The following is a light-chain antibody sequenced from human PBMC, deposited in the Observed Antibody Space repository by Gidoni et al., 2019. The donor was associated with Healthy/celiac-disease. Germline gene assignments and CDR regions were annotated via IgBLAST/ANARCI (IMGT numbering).Light chain of an antibody. CDR2: WAS. CDR1: QGVLYTSNNKNY. J-gene: IGKJ4*01. Sequence: DIVMTQSPASLAVPLGESATINCKSSQGVLYTSNNKNYLAWYQHKPGQPPKLLIYWASPRESGVPDRFSGSGSGTDFTLTISSLQAEDLAVYYCQQYYSSPFTFGGGTKVEIK. CDR3: QQYYSSPFT. V-gene: IGKV4-1*01.